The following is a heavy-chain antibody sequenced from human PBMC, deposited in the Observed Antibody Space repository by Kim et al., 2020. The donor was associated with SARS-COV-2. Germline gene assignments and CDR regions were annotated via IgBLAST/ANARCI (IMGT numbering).Heavy chain of an antibody. D-gene: IGHD6-13*01. J-gene: IGHJ3*02. Sequence: SVKVSCKASGGTFSSYAISWVRQAPGQGLEWMGGIIPIFGTANYAQKFQGRVTITADESTSTAYMELSSLRSEHTAVYYCARDSGSWYAFDIWGQGTMVTVSS. CDR1: GGTFSSYA. CDR2: IIPIFGTA. CDR3: ARDSGSWYAFDI. V-gene: IGHV1-69*13.